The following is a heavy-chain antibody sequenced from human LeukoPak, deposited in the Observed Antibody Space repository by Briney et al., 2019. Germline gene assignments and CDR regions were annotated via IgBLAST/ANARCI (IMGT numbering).Heavy chain of an antibody. V-gene: IGHV3-21*01. CDR3: ARDQSHYYDSSGYYYVPNFDY. Sequence: GGSLRLSCAASGFTFSSYSMNWVRQAPGKGVEWVSSISSSSSYIYYADSVKGRFTISRDNAKNSLYLQMNSLRAEDTAVYYCARDQSHYYDSSGYYYVPNFDYWGQGTLVTVSS. D-gene: IGHD3-22*01. CDR2: ISSSSSYI. CDR1: GFTFSSYS. J-gene: IGHJ4*02.